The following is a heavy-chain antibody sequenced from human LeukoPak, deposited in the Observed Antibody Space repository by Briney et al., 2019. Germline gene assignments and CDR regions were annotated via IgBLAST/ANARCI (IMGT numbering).Heavy chain of an antibody. CDR3: AREGSANYGSGSYNWFDP. J-gene: IGHJ5*02. Sequence: SETLSLTCAVSGGSISSSNWWSWVRQPPGKGLEWIGEIYHSGSTNYNPSLKSRVTISVDKSKNQFSLKLSSVTAADTAVYYCAREGSANYGSGSYNWFDPWGQGTLVTVSS. CDR2: IYHSGST. V-gene: IGHV4-4*02. D-gene: IGHD3-10*01. CDR1: GGSISSSNW.